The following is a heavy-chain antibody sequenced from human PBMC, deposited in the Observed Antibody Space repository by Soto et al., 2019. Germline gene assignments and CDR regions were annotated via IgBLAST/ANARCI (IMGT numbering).Heavy chain of an antibody. D-gene: IGHD6-6*01. CDR1: GLSLTTGGVA. V-gene: IGHV2-5*01. J-gene: IGHJ6*02. CDR2: IYWNDDK. CDR3: VHKQLFPSAASSYVTAV. Sequence: SGPTLVNPTQTLTLTCTLSGLSLTTGGVAVAWIRQPPGKALECLALIYWNDDKRYSPALQRRLTITKDTSRHQVVLTMTDMDPEDTATYYCVHKQLFPSAASSYVTAVWGQGTTVTVSS.